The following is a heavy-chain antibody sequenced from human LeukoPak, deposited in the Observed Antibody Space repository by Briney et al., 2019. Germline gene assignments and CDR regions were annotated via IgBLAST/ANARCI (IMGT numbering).Heavy chain of an antibody. CDR3: AGSMYCSSTSCYDY. CDR1: GYTFTSYY. V-gene: IGHV1-2*02. Sequence: ASVKVSCKASGYTFTSYYMHWVRQAPGQGLEWMGWINPNSGGTNYAQKFQGRVTMTRDTSISTAYMELSRLRSDGTAVYYCAGSMYCSSTSCYDYWGQGTLVTVSS. CDR2: INPNSGGT. D-gene: IGHD2-2*01. J-gene: IGHJ4*02.